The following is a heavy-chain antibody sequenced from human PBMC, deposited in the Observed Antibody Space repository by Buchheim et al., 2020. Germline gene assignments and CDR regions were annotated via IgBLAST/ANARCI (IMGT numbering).Heavy chain of an antibody. CDR3: ARVRGYYYGMDV. CDR1: GGSFSGYY. CDR2: INHSGST. V-gene: IGHV4-34*09. J-gene: IGHJ6*02. D-gene: IGHD1-1*01. Sequence: QLQLQESGSGLVKPSQTLSLTCAVYGGSFSGYYWSWIRQPPGKGLEWIGEINHSGSTNYNPSLKSRVTISVDTSKNQFSLKLSSVTAADTAVYYCARVRGYYYGMDVWGQGTT.